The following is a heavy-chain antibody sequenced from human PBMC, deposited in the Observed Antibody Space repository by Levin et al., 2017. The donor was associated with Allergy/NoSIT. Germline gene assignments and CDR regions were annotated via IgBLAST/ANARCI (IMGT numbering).Heavy chain of an antibody. CDR1: GFTFSSYG. J-gene: IGHJ6*03. Sequence: SCAASGFTFSSYGMHWVRQAPGKGLEWVAVISYDGSNRYYVDSVKGRFTISRDNSKNTLYLQMHSLRAEDTAVYYCAKDRCSSISCYGYYYMDVWGKGTTVTVSS. CDR3: AKDRCSSISCYGYYYMDV. CDR2: ISYDGSNR. V-gene: IGHV3-30*18. D-gene: IGHD2-2*01.